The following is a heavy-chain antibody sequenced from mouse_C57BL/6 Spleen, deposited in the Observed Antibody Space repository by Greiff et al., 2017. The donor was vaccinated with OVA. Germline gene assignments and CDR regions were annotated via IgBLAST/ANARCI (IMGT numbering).Heavy chain of an antibody. V-gene: IGHV1-82*01. CDR1: GYAFSSSW. D-gene: IGHD2-4*01. CDR3: ANYDYDGGFAY. J-gene: IGHJ3*01. CDR2: IYPGAGDT. Sequence: QVQLQQSGPELVKPGASVKISCKASGYAFSSSWMNWVKQRPGKGLEWIGRIYPGAGDTNYNGKFKGKATLTADKSSSTAYMQLSSLTSEDSAVYFCANYDYDGGFAYWGQGTLVTVSA.